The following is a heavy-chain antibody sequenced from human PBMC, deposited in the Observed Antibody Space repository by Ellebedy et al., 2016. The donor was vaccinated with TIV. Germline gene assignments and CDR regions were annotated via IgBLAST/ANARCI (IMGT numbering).Heavy chain of an antibody. CDR3: ARVGASDGNPLDS. V-gene: IGHV4-4*02. Sequence: SETLSLTXVVSGAYISSTNWWSWVRQPPGRGLECLGQIYHTGSTTYNSSLRSRVTISVDKSKNQFSLILSSVTAADTAVYYCARVGASDGNPLDSWGQGTLVTVSS. D-gene: IGHD5-24*01. J-gene: IGHJ4*02. CDR2: IYHTGST. CDR1: GAYISSTNW.